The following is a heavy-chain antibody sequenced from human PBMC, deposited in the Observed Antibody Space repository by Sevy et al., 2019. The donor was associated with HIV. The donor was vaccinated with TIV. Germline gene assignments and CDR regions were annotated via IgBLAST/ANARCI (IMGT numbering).Heavy chain of an antibody. J-gene: IGHJ4*02. CDR2: ISDSGGNT. Sequence: GGSLRLSCAASGFTFSRYSMSWVRQSPGKGLEWVSVISDSGGNTIYADSVKGRFTVSRDNSRNTLYLQMNSLGAEDTAIYYCAIGLGYCSGGSCQHWGERTLVTVSS. D-gene: IGHD2-15*01. CDR3: AIGLGYCSGGSCQH. V-gene: IGHV3-23*01. CDR1: GFTFSRYS.